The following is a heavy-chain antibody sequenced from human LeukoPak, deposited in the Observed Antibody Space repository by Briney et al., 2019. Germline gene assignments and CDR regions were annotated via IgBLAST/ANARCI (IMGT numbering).Heavy chain of an antibody. CDR2: IIPIFGTS. Sequence: GASVKVSCKASGGTFSSYTINWVRQAPGQGLEWMGGIIPIFGTSNSAQKFQGRVTITADKSTSTAYMELSSLRSEDTAVYYCASSSGWYQTGWFDPWGQGTLVTVSS. CDR1: GGTFSSYT. J-gene: IGHJ5*02. CDR3: ASSSGWYQTGWFDP. V-gene: IGHV1-69*06. D-gene: IGHD6-19*01.